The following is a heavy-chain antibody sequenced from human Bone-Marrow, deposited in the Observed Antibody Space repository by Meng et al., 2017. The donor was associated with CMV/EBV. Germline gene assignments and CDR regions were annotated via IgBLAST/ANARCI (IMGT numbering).Heavy chain of an antibody. V-gene: IGHV4-39*07. J-gene: IGHJ4*02. CDR3: ARDLGYYYDSTIDY. Sequence: QLQLQESGPGLVKPSXXXXLXXXVSGGSISSSRYYWGWIRQPPGKGLEWIGSIYYSGSTYYNPSLKSRVTISVDTSKNQFSLKLSSVTAADTAVYYCARDLGYYYDSTIDYWGQGTLVTVSS. CDR1: GGSISSSRYY. CDR2: IYYSGST. D-gene: IGHD3-22*01.